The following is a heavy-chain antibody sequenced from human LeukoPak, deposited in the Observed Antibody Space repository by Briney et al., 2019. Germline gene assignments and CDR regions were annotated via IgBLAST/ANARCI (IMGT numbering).Heavy chain of an antibody. Sequence: GGSLRLSCAASGFTFSSYAMSWVRQAPGKGLEWVSAISGSGGSTYYAVPVKGRFTISRDNSKNTLYLQMNSLRAEDTAVYYCAKDPAPNGWSDYFDYWGQGTLVTVSS. J-gene: IGHJ4*02. V-gene: IGHV3-23*01. CDR1: GFTFSSYA. CDR2: ISGSGGST. D-gene: IGHD6-19*01. CDR3: AKDPAPNGWSDYFDY.